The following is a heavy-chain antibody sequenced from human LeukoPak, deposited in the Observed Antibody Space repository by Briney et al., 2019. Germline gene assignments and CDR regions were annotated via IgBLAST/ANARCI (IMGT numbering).Heavy chain of an antibody. CDR1: GGSISSYY. Sequence: PSETLSLTCTVSGGSISSYYWSWIRQPPGKGLEWIGYIYYSGSTNYNPSLKSRVTISVDTSENQFSLKLSSVTAADTAVYYCARDTGYYDSSGYYVGYYYYGMDVWGQGTTVTVSS. CDR3: ARDTGYYDSSGYYVGYYYYGMDV. CDR2: IYYSGST. J-gene: IGHJ6*02. D-gene: IGHD3-22*01. V-gene: IGHV4-59*01.